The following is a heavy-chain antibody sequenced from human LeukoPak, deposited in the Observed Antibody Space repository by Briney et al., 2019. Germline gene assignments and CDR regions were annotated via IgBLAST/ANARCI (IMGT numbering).Heavy chain of an antibody. J-gene: IGHJ4*02. D-gene: IGHD3-3*01. V-gene: IGHV4-59*12. CDR3: ARDLPIFVVVIKSSGYFDY. CDR2: IYYSGST. Sequence: SETLSLTCTVSGGSISSYYWSWIRQPPGKGLEWIGYIYYSGSTNYNPSLKSRVTISVDTSKNQFSLKLSSVTAADTAVYYCARDLPIFVVVIKSSGYFDYWGQGTLVTVSS. CDR1: GGSISSYY.